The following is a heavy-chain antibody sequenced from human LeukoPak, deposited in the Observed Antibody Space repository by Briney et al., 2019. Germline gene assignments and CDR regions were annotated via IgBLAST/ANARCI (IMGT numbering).Heavy chain of an antibody. CDR2: ISYDGSNK. CDR3: ARVLQLWAGDAFDI. D-gene: IGHD5-18*01. Sequence: GGSLRLSCAASGFTFSSYAMHWVRQAPGKGLEWVAVISYDGSNKYYADSVKGRFTISRDNSKNTLYLQMNSLRAEDTAVYYCARVLQLWAGDAFDIWGQGTMVTVSS. CDR1: GFTFSSYA. J-gene: IGHJ3*02. V-gene: IGHV3-30-3*01.